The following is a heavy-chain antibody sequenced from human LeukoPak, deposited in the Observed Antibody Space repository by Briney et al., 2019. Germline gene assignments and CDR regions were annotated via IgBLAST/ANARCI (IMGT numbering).Heavy chain of an antibody. CDR1: GGSFSGYY. J-gene: IGHJ4*02. D-gene: IGHD3-9*01. CDR3: ARRGLHYDFLTAYYSNLPFDS. Sequence: SETLSLTCAVYGGSFSGYYWSWIRQPPGKGLEWIGEINHSGSTNYNPSLKSRVTISVDTSKNQFSLKLSSVTAADTAVYYCARRGLHYDFLTAYYSNLPFDSWGQGTLVTVSS. CDR2: INHSGST. V-gene: IGHV4-34*01.